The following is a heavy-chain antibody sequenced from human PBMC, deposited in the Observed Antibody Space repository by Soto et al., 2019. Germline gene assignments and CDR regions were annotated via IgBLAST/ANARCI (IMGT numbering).Heavy chain of an antibody. J-gene: IGHJ5*02. Sequence: GGSLRLSCAASGFTFDDYSMSWVRQAPGKGLEWVSGINWNGGSTGYADSVKGRFTISRDNAKNSLYLQMNSLRAEDTALYHCARDRGLGDFWSGYSSSWFDPWGQGTLVTVSS. CDR1: GFTFDDYS. D-gene: IGHD3-3*01. V-gene: IGHV3-20*01. CDR3: ARDRGLGDFWSGYSSSWFDP. CDR2: INWNGGST.